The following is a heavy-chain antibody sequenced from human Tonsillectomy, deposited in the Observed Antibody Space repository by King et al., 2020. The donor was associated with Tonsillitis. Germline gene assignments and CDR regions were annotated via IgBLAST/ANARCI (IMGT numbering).Heavy chain of an antibody. V-gene: IGHV5-51*03. CDR2: LYPGDSVT. Sequence: VQLVESGVEVKKPGEALKISCKGSGYNFTSYWIGWVRQMPGKGLEWMGFLYPGDSVTTYSPSFQGQVTISVDKSPSTAYLQWSSLKASDTAMYFCARRGGSYYSVYYYYYMDVWGKGTTVTVSS. CDR3: ARRGGSYYSVYYYYYMDV. CDR1: GYNFTSYW. D-gene: IGHD2-15*01. J-gene: IGHJ6*03.